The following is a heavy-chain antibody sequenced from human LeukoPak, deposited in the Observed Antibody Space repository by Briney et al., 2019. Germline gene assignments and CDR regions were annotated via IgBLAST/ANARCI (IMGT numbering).Heavy chain of an antibody. CDR2: ISGSGGST. V-gene: IGHV3-23*01. D-gene: IGHD2-2*01. CDR1: VFTFSSYA. Sequence: GGSLRLSCAASVFTFSSYAMSWVRQAPGKGLEWVSAISGSGGSTYYADSVKGRFTISRDNSKNTLYLQMNSLRAEDTAVYYCAKEMVPAAMPGPPNDAFDIWGQGTMVTVSS. J-gene: IGHJ3*02. CDR3: AKEMVPAAMPGPPNDAFDI.